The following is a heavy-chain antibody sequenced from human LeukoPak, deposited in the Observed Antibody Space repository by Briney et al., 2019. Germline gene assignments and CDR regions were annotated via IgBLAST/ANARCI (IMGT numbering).Heavy chain of an antibody. CDR3: VAEARGGIAAWFDP. V-gene: IGHV4-30-4*01. D-gene: IGHD6-6*01. CDR2: IYYSGST. J-gene: IGHJ5*02. Sequence: PSETLSLTCTVSGGSISSGDYYWSWIRQPPGKGLEWIGYIYYSGSTYYNPSLKSRVTISVDTSKNQFSLKLSSVTAADTAVYYCVAEARGGIAAWFDPWGQGTLVTVSS. CDR1: GGSISSGDYY.